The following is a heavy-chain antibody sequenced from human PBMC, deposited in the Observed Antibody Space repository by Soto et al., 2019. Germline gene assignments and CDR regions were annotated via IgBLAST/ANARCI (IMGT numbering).Heavy chain of an antibody. Sequence: PGGSLRLSCAASGFTLSSYAMNWVRQAPGKGLEWVSVTSGTGVTIDYADSVKGRFTISRDNSKNTVYLQMNSLRAEDAAIYYCAKGLSKRGMDVWGQGTTVTVSS. CDR3: AKGLSKRGMDV. CDR1: GFTLSSYA. D-gene: IGHD4-4*01. CDR2: TSGTGVTI. J-gene: IGHJ6*02. V-gene: IGHV3-23*01.